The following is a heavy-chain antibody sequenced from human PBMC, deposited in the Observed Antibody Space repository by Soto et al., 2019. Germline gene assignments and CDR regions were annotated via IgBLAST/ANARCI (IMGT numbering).Heavy chain of an antibody. Sequence: GSLRLSCDASGXPFSTYCMSWVRQAPGKGLEWVANIKRDGSEKYYVDSVKGRFTISRDNAKKSLYLQMNSLRVEDTAVYYCARVDIYGSGSRDYWGQGTLVTVSS. CDR3: ARVDIYGSGSRDY. D-gene: IGHD3-10*01. J-gene: IGHJ4*02. V-gene: IGHV3-7*03. CDR1: GXPFSTYC. CDR2: IKRDGSEK.